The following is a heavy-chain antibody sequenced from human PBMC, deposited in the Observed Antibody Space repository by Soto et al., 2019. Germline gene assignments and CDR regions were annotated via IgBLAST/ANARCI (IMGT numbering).Heavy chain of an antibody. CDR3: ARHVDSNFWSDY. CDR2: IYYSGTT. Sequence: SETLSLTCTVSGGSISSSSYYWAWIRQPPGKGLEWIGSIYYSGTTYYNPSLKSRVTISVDTPRDQFSLKLSSVTAADTAVYYCARHVDSNFWSDYWGQGTLVTVSS. CDR1: GGSISSSSYY. J-gene: IGHJ4*02. V-gene: IGHV4-39*01. D-gene: IGHD1-1*01.